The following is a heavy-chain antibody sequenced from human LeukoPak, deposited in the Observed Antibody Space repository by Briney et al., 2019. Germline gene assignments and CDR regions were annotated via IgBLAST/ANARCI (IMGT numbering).Heavy chain of an antibody. CDR3: LQSRYYLNY. CDR2: ISSTSSTI. V-gene: IGHV3-48*02. CDR1: GFTFSDYS. Sequence: GGSLRLSCAASGFTFSDYSMNWVRQPPGKGLEWVSYISSTSSTIYYADSVKGRFTISRDNAKNSLYLQMNSLRDEDTAVYYCLQSRYYLNYWGQGTLVTVSS. J-gene: IGHJ4*02.